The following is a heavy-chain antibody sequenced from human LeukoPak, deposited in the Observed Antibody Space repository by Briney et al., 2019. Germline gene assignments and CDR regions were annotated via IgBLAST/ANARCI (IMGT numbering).Heavy chain of an antibody. J-gene: IGHJ4*02. Sequence: ASVKVSCKASGDTFSSYAISWVRQAPGQGLEWMGRIIPFLNISNCAQNFEGKVTINADKSTSTVYLELTSLTFEDTAIYYCAADDYSAGSYFLYFFDYWGQGTLITVSS. D-gene: IGHD3-10*01. CDR2: IIPFLNIS. V-gene: IGHV1-69*04. CDR3: AADDYSAGSYFLYFFDY. CDR1: GDTFSSYA.